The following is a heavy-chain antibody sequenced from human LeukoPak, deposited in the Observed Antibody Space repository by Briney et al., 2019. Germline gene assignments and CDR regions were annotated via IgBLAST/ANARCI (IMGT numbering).Heavy chain of an antibody. CDR2: ISYDGSNK. CDR3: ASGGTLTEYFQH. Sequence: GGSLRLSCAASGFTFSSYAMHWVRQAPGKGLEWVAVISYDGSNKYYADSVKGRFTISRDNSKNTLYLQMNSLGAEDTAVYYCASGGTLTEYFQHWGQGTLVTVSS. CDR1: GFTFSSYA. J-gene: IGHJ1*01. D-gene: IGHD1-14*01. V-gene: IGHV3-30*04.